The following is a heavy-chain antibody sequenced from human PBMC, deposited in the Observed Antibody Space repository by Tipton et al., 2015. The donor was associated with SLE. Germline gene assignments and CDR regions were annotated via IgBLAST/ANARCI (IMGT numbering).Heavy chain of an antibody. Sequence: QLVQSGAEVKPSQTLSLTCTVSGGSISSGSYYWSWIRQPAGKGLEWIGRIYTSGSTNYSPSLKSRVTVSVDTSRNQFSLKLSSVTAADTAVYYCARGDMVVVPAAGGGYYYYMDVWGKGTTVTVSS. J-gene: IGHJ6*03. V-gene: IGHV4-61*02. CDR1: GGSISSGSYY. CDR2: IYTSGST. D-gene: IGHD2-2*01. CDR3: ARGDMVVVPAAGGGYYYYMDV.